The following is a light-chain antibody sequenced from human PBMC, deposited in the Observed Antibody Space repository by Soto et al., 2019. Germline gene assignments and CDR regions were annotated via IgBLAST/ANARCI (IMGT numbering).Light chain of an antibody. V-gene: IGKV3-15*01. CDR3: QQYNNWPPLT. CDR1: QSVSAN. J-gene: IGKJ4*01. CDR2: GAS. Sequence: EIVLTQSPGTLSLSPGERATLSCRASQSVSANLVWYQQKPGQPPRLLIYGASTRASGTPARFSGSGSGTEFTLTISSLQSEDFAVYYCQQYNNWPPLTFGGGTKVDI.